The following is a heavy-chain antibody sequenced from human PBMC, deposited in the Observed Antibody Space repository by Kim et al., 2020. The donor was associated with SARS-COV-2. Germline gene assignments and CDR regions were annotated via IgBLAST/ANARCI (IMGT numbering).Heavy chain of an antibody. J-gene: IGHJ4*02. Sequence: GGSLRLSCAASGFTFDDYAMHWVRQAPGKGLEWVSGISWNSGSIGYADSVKGRFTISRDNAKNSLYLQMNSLRAEDTALYYCARQLPDHWGQGTRVTVSS. D-gene: IGHD5-18*01. CDR3: ARQLPDH. CDR2: ISWNSGSI. CDR1: GFTFDDYA. V-gene: IGHV3-9*01.